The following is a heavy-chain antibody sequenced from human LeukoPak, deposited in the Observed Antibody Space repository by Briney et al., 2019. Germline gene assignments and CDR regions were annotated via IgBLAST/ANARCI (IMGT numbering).Heavy chain of an antibody. Sequence: SETLSLTCTVSGSGASINHYYWSWIRQPPGKGLEWIANIQYSGNTNSRPSLQSRVSTSIDTSNNQFSLMLTPVTAADTAVYYCARRMVTNAEDAFDIWGQGAVVTVSS. V-gene: IGHV4-59*08. CDR2: IQYSGNT. CDR1: GSGASINHYY. J-gene: IGHJ3*02. D-gene: IGHD2-21*02. CDR3: ARRMVTNAEDAFDI.